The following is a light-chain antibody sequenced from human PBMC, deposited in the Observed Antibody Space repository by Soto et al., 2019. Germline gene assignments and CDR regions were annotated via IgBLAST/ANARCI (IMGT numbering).Light chain of an antibody. Sequence: EIVLTQSPGTLSFSPGKRATLSFISSQSISSSYLAWYQQRPGQAPRLLIYGASSRATGIPDRFSGSGSGTEFTLTISRLEPEDFAVYYCQQYGSSSWTFGQGTKVDIK. J-gene: IGKJ1*01. V-gene: IGKV3-20*01. CDR1: QSISSSY. CDR2: GAS. CDR3: QQYGSSSWT.